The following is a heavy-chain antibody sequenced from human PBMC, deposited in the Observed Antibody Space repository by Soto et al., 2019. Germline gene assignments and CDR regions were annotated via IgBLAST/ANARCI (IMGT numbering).Heavy chain of an antibody. D-gene: IGHD2-2*01. CDR2: IDHSGST. Sequence: QVQLQESGPGLVKPSGTLSLTCAVSGGSISSSNWWSWVRQPPGKGLGWIGEIDHSGSTNYNPSLKSRVTISIDMSKIQFPLKLSSVTAADTAVYYCARVVGGYYYVMDVWGQGTTVTVSS. CDR1: GGSISSSNW. J-gene: IGHJ6*02. V-gene: IGHV4-4*02. CDR3: ARVVGGYYYVMDV.